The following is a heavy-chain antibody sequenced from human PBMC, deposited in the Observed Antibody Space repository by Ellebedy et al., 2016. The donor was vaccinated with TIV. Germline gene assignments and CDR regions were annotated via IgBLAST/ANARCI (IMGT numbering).Heavy chain of an antibody. Sequence: GESLKISCGASGFSFRSYWMTWVRQAPGKGLEWVANINQDGSDKYYEDSVKGRFTIARDNAKNSLFLQMSSLRVEDTAVYYCATDGSYGDYLSPAHAFEIWGQGTVVAVSS. D-gene: IGHD4-17*01. J-gene: IGHJ3*02. V-gene: IGHV3-7*01. CDR1: GFSFRSYW. CDR3: ATDGSYGDYLSPAHAFEI. CDR2: INQDGSDK.